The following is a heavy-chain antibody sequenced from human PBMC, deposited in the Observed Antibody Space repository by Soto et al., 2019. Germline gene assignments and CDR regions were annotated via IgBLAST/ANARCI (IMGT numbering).Heavy chain of an antibody. Sequence: PGGSLRLSCEASGFTFSSYPMHWVRQAPGKGLERVTVISYDGGNQYYADSVKGRFTISRDNSKDTLYLQMHSLRSDDTAVYFCARGPITQTSFIDHWGQGTLVTVSS. CDR1: GFTFSSYP. V-gene: IGHV3-30-3*01. CDR3: ARGPITQTSFIDH. J-gene: IGHJ4*02. CDR2: ISYDGGNQ. D-gene: IGHD1-20*01.